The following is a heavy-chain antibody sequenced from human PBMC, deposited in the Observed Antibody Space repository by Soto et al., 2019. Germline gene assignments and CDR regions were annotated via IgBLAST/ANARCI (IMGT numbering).Heavy chain of an antibody. CDR1: GFTFSGSA. D-gene: IGHD6-6*01. Sequence: GGSLRLSCAASGFTFSGSAMHWVRQASGKGLEWVGRIRSKANSYATAYAASVKGRFTISRDDSKKTAYLQMNSLKTEDTAVYYCTRQIRAAARLPGVNYYYYYMDVWGKGTTVTVSS. CDR3: TRQIRAAARLPGVNYYYYYMDV. V-gene: IGHV3-73*01. J-gene: IGHJ6*03. CDR2: IRSKANSYAT.